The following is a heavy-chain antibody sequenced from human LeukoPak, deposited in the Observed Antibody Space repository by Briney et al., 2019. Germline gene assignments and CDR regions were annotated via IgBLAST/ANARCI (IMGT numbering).Heavy chain of an antibody. CDR1: GFTFSRHA. D-gene: IGHD6-19*01. J-gene: IGHJ6*03. V-gene: IGHV3-23*01. Sequence: GGSLRLSCAASGFTFSRHAMSWVRQAPGKGLEWVSLNGGSGTATYYADSVKGRFTISRDNSKNTLFLQMDSLRAEDTAVYYCAKHSSRIAVVPYYYCYMDVWGKGTTVTVSS. CDR3: AKHSSRIAVVPYYYCYMDV. CDR2: NGGSGTAT.